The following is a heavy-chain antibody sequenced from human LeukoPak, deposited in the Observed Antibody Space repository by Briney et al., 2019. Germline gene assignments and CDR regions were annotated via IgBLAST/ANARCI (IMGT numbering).Heavy chain of an antibody. CDR2: ITGSGGST. Sequence: SGGSLRLSCAASGFTFSSYAMSWVRQAPGKGLEWVSAITGSGGSTYYADSVKGRFTTSRDNCKNPLYLQTNSRRGEDTAVYCCAKEIAVAGQGALDIWGQGTMVTVSS. CDR3: AKEIAVAGQGALDI. V-gene: IGHV3-23*01. CDR1: GFTFSSYA. D-gene: IGHD6-19*01. J-gene: IGHJ3*02.